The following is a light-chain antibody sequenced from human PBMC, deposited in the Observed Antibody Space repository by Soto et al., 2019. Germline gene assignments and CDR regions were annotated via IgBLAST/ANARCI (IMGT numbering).Light chain of an antibody. J-gene: IGLJ2*01. Sequence: QSALTQPASVSGSPGQSITISCTGSSSDVGGYNYVSWYQQHPGKAPKLMIYEVSNRPSGISNRFSGSKSDNTASLTISGLQAEDEADYYCSSYTTAGTLFGGGTKLTVL. CDR3: SSYTTAGTL. CDR2: EVS. CDR1: SSDVGGYNY. V-gene: IGLV2-14*01.